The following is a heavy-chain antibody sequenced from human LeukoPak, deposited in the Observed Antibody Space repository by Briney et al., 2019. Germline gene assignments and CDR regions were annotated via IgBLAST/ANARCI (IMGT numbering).Heavy chain of an antibody. CDR1: GFTFSKYD. CDR2: IGTLDDT. J-gene: IGHJ3*02. Sequence: PGGSLRLSCATSGFTFSKYDMHWVRQAPGRGLEWVSAIGTLDDTFYLGSVEGRFTISRDNAKNTLYLQMNSLKTEDTAVYYCTTEDGYSYGYDAFDIWGQGTMVTVSS. CDR3: TTEDGYSYGYDAFDI. D-gene: IGHD5-18*01. V-gene: IGHV3-13*01.